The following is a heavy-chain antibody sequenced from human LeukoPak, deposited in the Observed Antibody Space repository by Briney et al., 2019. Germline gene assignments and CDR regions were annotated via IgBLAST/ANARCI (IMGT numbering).Heavy chain of an antibody. V-gene: IGHV1-2*02. Sequence: ASVKVSCKASGYTFTGYYMHWVRQAPGQGLEWMGWINPNSGGTNYAQKFQGRVTMTRDTSISTAYMELSRLRSDDTAVYYCARDNGAVAGNWFDPWGQGTLVTVSS. CDR2: INPNSGGT. CDR3: ARDNGAVAGNWFDP. J-gene: IGHJ5*02. CDR1: GYTFTGYY. D-gene: IGHD6-19*01.